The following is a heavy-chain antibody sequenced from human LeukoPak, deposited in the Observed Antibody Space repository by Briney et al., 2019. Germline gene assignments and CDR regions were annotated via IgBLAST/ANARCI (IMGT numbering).Heavy chain of an antibody. CDR1: GYSFTSYW. J-gene: IGHJ6*03. CDR3: ARQVGDIVVVPAARYYYYYYMDV. D-gene: IGHD2-2*01. CDR2: IYPGDSDT. V-gene: IGHV5-51*01. Sequence: PGESLKISCKGSGYSFTSYWIGWVRQMPGKGLEWMGIIYPGDSDTRYSPSFQSQVTISADKSISTAYLQWSSLKASDTATYYCARQVGDIVVVPAARYYYYYYMDVWGKGTTVTVSS.